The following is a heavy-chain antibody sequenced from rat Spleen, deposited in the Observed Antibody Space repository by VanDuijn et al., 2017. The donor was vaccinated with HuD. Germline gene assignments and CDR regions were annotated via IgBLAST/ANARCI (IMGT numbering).Heavy chain of an antibody. J-gene: IGHJ2*01. CDR3: TRDRILRSTGFDY. Sequence: EVQLVESGGGLVQPGRSLKISCVASGFTFTNYWMTWIRQAPGKGLEWVASISNTGGGVYYPDSVKGRFTISRDTAKSTLYLQMGSLRSEDSATYYCTRDRILRSTGFDYWGQGVMVTVSS. CDR2: ISNTGGGV. CDR1: GFTFTNYW. V-gene: IGHV5-31*01. D-gene: IGHD1-6*01.